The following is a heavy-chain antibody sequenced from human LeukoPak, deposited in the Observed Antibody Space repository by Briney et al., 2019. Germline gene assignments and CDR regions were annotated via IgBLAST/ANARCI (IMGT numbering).Heavy chain of an antibody. CDR3: ARNLGPFDV. J-gene: IGHJ3*01. V-gene: IGHV3-23*01. D-gene: IGHD3-16*01. CDR2: IAEAGT. CDR1: GFTFNDFA. Sequence: PGGSLRLSCAASGFTFNDFAMTWVRQAPGKGLEWVSTIAEAGTYYADSVKGRFIISRDNSKNMLYLQLNSLRADDTAMYYCARNLGPFDVRGHGTMVTVSS.